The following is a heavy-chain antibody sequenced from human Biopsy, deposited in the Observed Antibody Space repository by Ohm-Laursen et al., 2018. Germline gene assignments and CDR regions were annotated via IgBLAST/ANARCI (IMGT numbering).Heavy chain of an antibody. V-gene: IGHV3-11*01. CDR1: GFTFSDYY. D-gene: IGHD3-22*01. CDR2: ISSSGSTI. Sequence: SLRLSCAAPGFTFSDYYMSWIRQAPGKGLEWVSYISSSGSTIYYADSVKGRFTISRDNAKNSLFLQMNSLRAEDTAVYYCARWNYYYDSSGLESYDAFDIWGQGTMVTVSS. J-gene: IGHJ3*02. CDR3: ARWNYYYDSSGLESYDAFDI.